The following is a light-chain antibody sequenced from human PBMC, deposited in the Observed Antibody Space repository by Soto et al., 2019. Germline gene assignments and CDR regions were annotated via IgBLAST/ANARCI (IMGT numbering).Light chain of an antibody. J-gene: IGKJ1*01. CDR3: QQRYNWPPT. CDR2: DAS. V-gene: IGKV3-11*01. Sequence: EIVLTQSPGTLSLSPGERATLSCRAGQYVSSFLAWYQQKAGQAPRLLIYDASHRATGIPARFSGSGSGTDFTLTINSLEPEDFALYYCQQRYNWPPTFGQGTKVDIK. CDR1: QYVSSF.